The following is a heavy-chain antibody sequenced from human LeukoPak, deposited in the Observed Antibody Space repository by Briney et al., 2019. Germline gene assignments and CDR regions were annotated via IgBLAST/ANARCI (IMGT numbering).Heavy chain of an antibody. Sequence: GGSLRLSCAASGFTFSTYNMNWVRQAPGKGLEWVSSITSSSSYIYYADSVKGRFTISRDNAKNSLYLQMNSLRAEDTAVYYCARVPAYYYGSGSYFSGRFDPWGQGTLVTVSS. D-gene: IGHD3-10*01. J-gene: IGHJ5*02. V-gene: IGHV3-21*01. CDR3: ARVPAYYYGSGSYFSGRFDP. CDR2: ITSSSSYI. CDR1: GFTFSTYN.